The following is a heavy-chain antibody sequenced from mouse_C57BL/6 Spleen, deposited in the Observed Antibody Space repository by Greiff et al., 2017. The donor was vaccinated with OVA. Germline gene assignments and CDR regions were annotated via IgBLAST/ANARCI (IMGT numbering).Heavy chain of an antibody. J-gene: IGHJ4*01. Sequence: EVKLVESGGGLVKPGGSLQLSCAASGFTFSDYGMHWVRQAPEKGLEWVAYISSGSSTIYYADTVKGRFTIARANDKNTLFLQMTSLRSENTAMYYWARRGYGSNYNAMDYWGQGTSVTVSS. CDR1: GFTFSDYG. CDR2: ISSGSSTI. D-gene: IGHD1-1*01. CDR3: ARRGYGSNYNAMDY. V-gene: IGHV5-17*01.